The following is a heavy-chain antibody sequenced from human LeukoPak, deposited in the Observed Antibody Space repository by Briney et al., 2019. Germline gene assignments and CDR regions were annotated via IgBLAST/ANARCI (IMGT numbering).Heavy chain of an antibody. D-gene: IGHD6-19*01. CDR2: INPNSGGT. J-gene: IGHJ5*02. CDR1: GYTFTGYY. Sequence: ASVKVSCKASGYTFTGYYMHWVRQAPGQGLEWMGWINPNSGGTNYAQKFQGRVTMTRNTSISTAYMELSSLRSEDTAVYYCAKIAVAGSREDWFDPWGQGTLVTVSS. V-gene: IGHV1-2*02. CDR3: AKIAVAGSREDWFDP.